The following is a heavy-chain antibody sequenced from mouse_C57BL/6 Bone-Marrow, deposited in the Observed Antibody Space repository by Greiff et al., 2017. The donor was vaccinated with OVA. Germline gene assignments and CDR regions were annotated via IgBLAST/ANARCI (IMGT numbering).Heavy chain of an antibody. J-gene: IGHJ2*01. V-gene: IGHV1-59*01. Sequence: QVQLQQPGAELVRPGTSVKLSCKASGYTFTSYWMHWVKQRPGQGLEWIGVIDPSDSYTNYNQKFKGKATLTVDTSSSTAYMQLSSLTSEDSAVYYCARRFYGSSSCWGQGTTLTVSS. CDR3: ARRFYGSSSC. D-gene: IGHD1-1*01. CDR1: GYTFTSYW. CDR2: IDPSDSYT.